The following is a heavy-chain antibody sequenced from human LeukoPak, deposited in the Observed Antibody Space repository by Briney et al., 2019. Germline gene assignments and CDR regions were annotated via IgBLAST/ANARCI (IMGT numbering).Heavy chain of an antibody. CDR1: GFTFSIYA. Sequence: GRSLRLSCAASGFTFSIYAMNWVRQAPGKGLEWVSVISASGGSTDYADSVKGRFTISRDNSKNTLYLQMNSLRAADTAVYYCARDRTTYDFWSGIDYWGQGTLVTVSS. D-gene: IGHD3-3*01. CDR2: ISASGGST. V-gene: IGHV3-23*01. CDR3: ARDRTTYDFWSGIDY. J-gene: IGHJ4*02.